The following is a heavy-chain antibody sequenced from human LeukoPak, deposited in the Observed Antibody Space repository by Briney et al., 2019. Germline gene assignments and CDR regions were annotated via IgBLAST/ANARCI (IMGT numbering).Heavy chain of an antibody. CDR2: INWNGGST. J-gene: IGHJ4*02. D-gene: IGHD3-3*01. V-gene: IGHV3-20*04. CDR3: ARDSVYYDFWSGYYTGGFWDY. CDR1: GFTFDDYG. Sequence: GGSLRLSCAASGFTFDDYGMSWVRQAPGKGLEWVSGINWNGGSTGYADSVKGRFTLSRDNAKNSLYLQMNSLRAEDTALYYCARDSVYYDFWSGYYTGGFWDYWGQGTLVTVSS.